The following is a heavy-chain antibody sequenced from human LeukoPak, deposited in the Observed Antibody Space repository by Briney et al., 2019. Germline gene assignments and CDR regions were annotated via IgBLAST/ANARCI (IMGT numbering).Heavy chain of an antibody. CDR3: AKGVSIYYGSGSYLDY. CDR1: GFTFSSYE. Sequence: GGSLRLSCAASGFTFSSYEMNWVRQAPGKGLEWVSYISSSGSTLYYADSVKGRFTISRDNAKNSLYLQMNSLRAEDTALYYCAKGVSIYYGSGSYLDYWGQGTLVTVSS. V-gene: IGHV3-48*03. CDR2: ISSSGSTL. D-gene: IGHD3-10*01. J-gene: IGHJ4*02.